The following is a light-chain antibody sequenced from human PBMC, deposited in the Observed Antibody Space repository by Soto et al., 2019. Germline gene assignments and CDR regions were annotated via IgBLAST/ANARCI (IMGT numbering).Light chain of an antibody. CDR2: KGT. Sequence: QSVLAQPASVSGSPGQSITISCTGTSSDVGAYNSVSWYQQHPHKAPQVIIYKGTQRPSGISNRFSGSTSGTVASLTISGLQADDEADYFCCSSAPESTYVFGTGTKVTV. J-gene: IGLJ1*01. V-gene: IGLV2-23*01. CDR3: CSSAPESTYV. CDR1: SSDVGAYNS.